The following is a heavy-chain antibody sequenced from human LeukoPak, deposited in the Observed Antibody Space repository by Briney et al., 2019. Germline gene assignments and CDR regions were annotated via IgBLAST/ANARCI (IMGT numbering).Heavy chain of an antibody. Sequence: GGSLRLSCAASGFTFSSYEMNWVRQAPGKGLEWVSYISSSGSTIYYADSVKGRFTISRDNAKNSLYLQMNSLRAEDTAVYYCARESYGSGIPYYYYYMDVWGKGTTVTVSS. V-gene: IGHV3-48*03. D-gene: IGHD3-10*01. CDR2: ISSSGSTI. CDR3: ARESYGSGIPYYYYYMDV. J-gene: IGHJ6*03. CDR1: GFTFSSYE.